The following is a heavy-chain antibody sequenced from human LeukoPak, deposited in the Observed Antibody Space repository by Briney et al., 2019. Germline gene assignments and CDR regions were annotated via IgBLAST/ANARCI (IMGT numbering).Heavy chain of an antibody. CDR3: ARARHLRSLRITIFGVVIIPPDY. Sequence: RASVKVSCKASGYTFTSYGISWVRQAPGQGLEWMGWISAYNGNTNYAQKLQGRVTMTTDTSTSTAYMELRSLRSDDTAVYYCARARHLRSLRITIFGVVIIPPDYWGQGTLVTVSS. CDR2: ISAYNGNT. D-gene: IGHD3-3*01. V-gene: IGHV1-18*01. CDR1: GYTFTSYG. J-gene: IGHJ4*02.